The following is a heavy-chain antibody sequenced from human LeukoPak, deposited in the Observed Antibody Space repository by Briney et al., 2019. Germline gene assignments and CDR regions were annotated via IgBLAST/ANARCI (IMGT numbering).Heavy chain of an antibody. CDR1: GYTFTGYY. D-gene: IGHD1-26*01. CDR2: INPNSGGT. CDR3: AGDESGGSYYSWFDP. Sequence: GASVKVSCKASGYTFTGYYMHWVRQAPGQGLEWMGWINPNSGGTNYAQKFQGRVTMTRDTSISTAYMELSRLRSDDTAVYYCAGDESGGSYYSWFDPWGQGTLVTVSS. V-gene: IGHV1-2*02. J-gene: IGHJ5*02.